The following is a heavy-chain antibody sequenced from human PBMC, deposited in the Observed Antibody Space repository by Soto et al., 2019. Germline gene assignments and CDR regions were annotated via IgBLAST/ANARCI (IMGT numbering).Heavy chain of an antibody. Sequence: GASVKVSCKASGYTFTSYGISWVRQAPGQGLEWMGWISAYNGNTNYAQKLQGRVTMTTDTSTSTAYMELRSLRSDDTAVYYCARDRHDILTGYSSYNWFDPWGQGTLVTVS. CDR1: GYTFTSYG. CDR2: ISAYNGNT. D-gene: IGHD3-9*01. J-gene: IGHJ5*02. V-gene: IGHV1-18*01. CDR3: ARDRHDILTGYSSYNWFDP.